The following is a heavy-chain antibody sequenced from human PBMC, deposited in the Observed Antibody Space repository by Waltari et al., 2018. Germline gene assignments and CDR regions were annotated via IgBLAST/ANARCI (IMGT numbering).Heavy chain of an antibody. CDR1: GFTFSSYA. D-gene: IGHD4-17*01. V-gene: IGHV3-23*01. CDR2: ISGSGGST. CDR3: AKEKVTTFDACDI. Sequence: EVQLLESGGGLVQPGGSLRLSCAASGFTFSSYAMSWVRRDPGKGLGWVAAISGSGGSTYYADAVKDRCTITRDNTKNTLYQQMNSLRAEDTAVYYCAKEKVTTFDACDIWGQGTMVTVSS. J-gene: IGHJ3*02.